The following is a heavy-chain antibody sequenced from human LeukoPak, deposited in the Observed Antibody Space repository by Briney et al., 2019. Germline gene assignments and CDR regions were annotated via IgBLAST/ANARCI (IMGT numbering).Heavy chain of an antibody. D-gene: IGHD6-13*01. CDR2: ISGSGGST. J-gene: IGHJ4*02. CDR3: ANVGIAAAGTLDY. CDR1: GFKFKDAW. Sequence: GGSLRLSCAASGFKFKDAWMSWVRQAPGKGLEWVSAISGSGGSTYYADSVKGRFTISRDNSKNTLYLQMNSLRAEDTAVYYCANVGIAAAGTLDYWGQGTLVTVSS. V-gene: IGHV3-23*01.